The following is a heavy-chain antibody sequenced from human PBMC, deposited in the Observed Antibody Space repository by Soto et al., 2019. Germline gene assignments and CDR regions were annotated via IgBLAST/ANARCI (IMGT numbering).Heavy chain of an antibody. Sequence: SETLSLTCTVSGDSTRSSNYQWVWIRQPPGKGLEWIGNVYYNGNTYYNPSLKSRLTISVDTSNNQFSLEVKSVTAADTAVYYCARFSGSYNDWYFDCWGQGTLVTVSS. J-gene: IGHJ4*02. V-gene: IGHV4-39*01. CDR1: GDSTRSSNYQ. D-gene: IGHD1-26*01. CDR2: VYYNGNT. CDR3: ARFSGSYNDWYFDC.